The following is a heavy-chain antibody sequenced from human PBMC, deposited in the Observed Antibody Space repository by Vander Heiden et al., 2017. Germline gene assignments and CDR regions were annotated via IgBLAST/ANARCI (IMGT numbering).Heavy chain of an antibody. CDR2: IYYSGST. Sequence: QVQLQESGPGLVKPSETLSLPCTVSGGSISSCYWSWIRQPPGKGLEWIGYIYYSGSTNYNPSLKSRVTISVDTSKNQFSLKLSSVTAADTAVYYCARAPAAGYKYYFDYWGQGTLVTVSS. CDR1: GGSISSCY. D-gene: IGHD6-13*01. V-gene: IGHV4-59*01. J-gene: IGHJ4*02. CDR3: ARAPAAGYKYYFDY.